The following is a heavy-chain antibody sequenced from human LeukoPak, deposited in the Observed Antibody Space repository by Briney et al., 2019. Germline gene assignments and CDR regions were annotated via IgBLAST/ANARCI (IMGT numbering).Heavy chain of an antibody. CDR2: IYTSGST. D-gene: IGHD3-10*01. J-gene: IGHJ4*02. Sequence: SETLSLTCTVSGGSISSYYWSWIRQPAGKGLEWIGRIYTSGSTNYNPSLKSRVTMSVDTSKNQFSLKLSSVTAADTAVYYCARDYYGSGSYYGAFDYWGQGTLVTVSS. V-gene: IGHV4-4*07. CDR3: ARDYYGSGSYYGAFDY. CDR1: GGSISSYY.